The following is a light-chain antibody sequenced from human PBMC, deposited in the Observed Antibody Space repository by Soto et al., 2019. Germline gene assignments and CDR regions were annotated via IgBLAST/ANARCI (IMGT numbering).Light chain of an antibody. Sequence: QSVLTQPASVSGSPGQSITISCTGTTSDVGGYDYVSWYQQHPGKAPKLMIYDVSNRPSGVSNCFSGSKYGNTASLTISGLQAEDEADYYCSSYTSSNTLVVFGGGTQLTVL. V-gene: IGLV2-14*03. J-gene: IGLJ2*01. CDR1: TSDVGGYDY. CDR3: SSYTSSNTLVV. CDR2: DVS.